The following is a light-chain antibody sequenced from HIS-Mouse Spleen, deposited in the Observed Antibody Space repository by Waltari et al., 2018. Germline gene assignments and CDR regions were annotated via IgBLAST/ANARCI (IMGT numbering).Light chain of an antibody. CDR2: DVS. J-gene: IGLJ2*01. Sequence: QSALTQPASVSGSPGQSITISCSGTTSDVGVYNYVSWYQHHPGKAPKLMIYDVSNRPSGVSNRFSGSKSGNTASLTISGLQAEDEADYYCSSYTSSSTEVFGGGTKLTAL. V-gene: IGLV2-14*03. CDR3: SSYTSSSTEV. CDR1: TSDVGVYNY.